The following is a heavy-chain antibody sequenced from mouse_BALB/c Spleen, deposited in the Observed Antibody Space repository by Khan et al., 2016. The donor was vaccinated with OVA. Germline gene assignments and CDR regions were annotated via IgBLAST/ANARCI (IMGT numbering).Heavy chain of an antibody. V-gene: IGHV3-2*02. CDR1: GYSITSGYA. D-gene: IGHD1-1*01. CDR2: ISYSGVT. J-gene: IGHJ2*01. CDR3: ARGNYYGYYFDY. Sequence: VQLKESGPGLVKPSQSLSLTCTVTGYSITSGYAWNWIRQFPGNKLEWMGYISYSGVTSYTPSLKSRISITRDTSKNQFFLQLTSVTTEDTATYYCARGNYYGYYFDYGGKGTTLTVSS.